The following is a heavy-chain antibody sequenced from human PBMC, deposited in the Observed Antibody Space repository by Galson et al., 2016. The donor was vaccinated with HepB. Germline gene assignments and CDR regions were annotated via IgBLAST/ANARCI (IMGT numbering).Heavy chain of an antibody. CDR2: TYYRSKWYN. CDR3: VEQRKGAPYGMDV. Sequence: DSVSSNSAAWNWIRQSPSRGLEWLGRTYYRSKWYNDYAVSVKSRIIVNPDTSKNQFSLQLNSVTPEDTAVYYCVEQRKGAPYGMDVWGRGTTVTVSS. D-gene: IGHD1/OR15-1a*01. CDR1: DSVSSNSAA. J-gene: IGHJ6*02. V-gene: IGHV6-1*01.